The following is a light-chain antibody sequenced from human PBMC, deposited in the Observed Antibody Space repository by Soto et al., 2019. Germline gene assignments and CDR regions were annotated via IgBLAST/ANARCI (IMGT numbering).Light chain of an antibody. CDR1: SGSVSTNHY. Sequence: QTVVTQEPSFSVSPGGTVTLTCGLSSGSVSTNHYPSWYQQTPGQAPRTLIYNTNARSSGVPDRFSGSILGRKAVLTITGVQADDESDYYCVLYMGSGINVLFGGGTKLTVL. CDR2: NTN. J-gene: IGLJ3*02. V-gene: IGLV8-61*01. CDR3: VLYMGSGINVL.